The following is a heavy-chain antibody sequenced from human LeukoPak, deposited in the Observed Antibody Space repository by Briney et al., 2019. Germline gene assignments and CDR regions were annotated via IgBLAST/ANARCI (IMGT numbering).Heavy chain of an antibody. CDR2: IGPSGGTT. D-gene: IGHD2-15*01. Sequence: VGSLRLSCAASRFTSSSYAVNWVRQAPGKGLEWVSVIGPSGGTTYYADSVKGRVTISRDNSKDTLYLQMDSLRVEDTAVYYCARESGGGTRLIDYWGQGTPVTVSS. V-gene: IGHV3-23*01. J-gene: IGHJ4*02. CDR3: ARESGGGTRLIDY. CDR1: RFTSSSYA.